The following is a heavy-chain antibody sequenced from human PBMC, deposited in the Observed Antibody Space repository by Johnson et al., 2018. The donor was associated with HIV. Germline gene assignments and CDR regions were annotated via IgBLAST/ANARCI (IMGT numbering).Heavy chain of an antibody. CDR1: GFTFSRYA. J-gene: IGHJ3*02. CDR3: APLGDAFDI. Sequence: QVQLVESGGGVVQPGRSLRLSCAASGFTFSRYAMHWVRQAPGKGLEWVAVVSYDGNTKYYADSVKGRFTISRDNSKNTLYLQISSLRAEDTAVYYCAPLGDAFDIWGQGTMVTVSS. D-gene: IGHD7-27*01. V-gene: IGHV3-30*04. CDR2: VSYDGNTK.